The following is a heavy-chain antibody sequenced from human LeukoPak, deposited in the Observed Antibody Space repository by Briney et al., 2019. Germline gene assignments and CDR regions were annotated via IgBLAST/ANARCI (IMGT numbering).Heavy chain of an antibody. Sequence: SGPTLVNPTQTLTLTCTFSGFSLSSGGMRVIWIRQPPGKALEWLARIDWDDDKFYSTSLNTRLTISKDTSKNQVVLTMANMDPVDTATYYCARTSYYSGSGAYYYFDYWGQGILVTVSS. CDR1: GFSLSSGGMR. J-gene: IGHJ4*02. D-gene: IGHD3-10*01. CDR3: ARTSYYSGSGAYYYFDY. V-gene: IGHV2-70*04. CDR2: IDWDDDK.